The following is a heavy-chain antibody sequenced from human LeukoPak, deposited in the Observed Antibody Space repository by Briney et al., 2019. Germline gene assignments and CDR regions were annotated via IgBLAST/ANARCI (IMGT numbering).Heavy chain of an antibody. D-gene: IGHD1-26*01. CDR1: GFTVSSNY. V-gene: IGHV3-66*01. Sequence: PGGSLRLSCAASGFTVSSNYMSWVRQAPGKGLEWVSVIYSGGSTYYADSVKGRFTISRDNSKNTLYLQMNSLRAEDTAVYYCAREPKGTTYDVGDIWGQGTMVTVSS. CDR3: AREPKGTTYDVGDI. J-gene: IGHJ3*02. CDR2: IYSGGST.